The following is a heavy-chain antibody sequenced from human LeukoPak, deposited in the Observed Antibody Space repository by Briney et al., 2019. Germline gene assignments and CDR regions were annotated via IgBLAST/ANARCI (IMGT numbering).Heavy chain of an antibody. CDR3: AKASRRGPSKFFQH. J-gene: IGHJ1*01. D-gene: IGHD2-2*01. V-gene: IGHV3-9*01. CDR2: ISWNSGSI. CDR1: GFTFDDYA. Sequence: GGSLRLSCAASGFTFDDYAMHRVRQAPGEGLEWVSGISWNSGSIGYADSVKGRFTISRDNAKNSLYLQMNSLRAEDTALYYCAKASRRGPSKFFQHWGQGTLVTVSS.